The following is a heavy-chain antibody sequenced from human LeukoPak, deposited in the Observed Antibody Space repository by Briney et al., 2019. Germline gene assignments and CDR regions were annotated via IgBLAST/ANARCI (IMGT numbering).Heavy chain of an antibody. D-gene: IGHD2-15*01. CDR2: ITGGGDTT. CDR1: GFTFSGYA. CDR3: AKQRSEVVVAATNY. J-gene: IGHJ4*02. Sequence: PGGSLRLSCAASGFTFSGYAMTWVRQAPGKGLEWVSSITGGGDTTYYADSVRGRFTNSRDNSKNTLSVQMNSLRAEDTAVYYCAKQRSEVVVAATNYWGQGTLVTVSS. V-gene: IGHV3-23*01.